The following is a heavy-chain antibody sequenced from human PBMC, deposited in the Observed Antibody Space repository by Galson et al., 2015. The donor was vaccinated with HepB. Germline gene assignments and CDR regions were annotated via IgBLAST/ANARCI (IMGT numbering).Heavy chain of an antibody. Sequence: SLRLSCAASGFTFSSYSMHWVRQAPGKGLEWVAIISQDGSNKYYADSVKGRFTISRDNSKNSLYLQMNSLRAEDTAVYYCASLERLHFSFYYYMDVWGKGTPVTVSS. CDR3: ASLERLHFSFYYYMDV. J-gene: IGHJ6*03. CDR1: GFTFSSYS. D-gene: IGHD5-18*01. V-gene: IGHV3-30-3*01. CDR2: ISQDGSNK.